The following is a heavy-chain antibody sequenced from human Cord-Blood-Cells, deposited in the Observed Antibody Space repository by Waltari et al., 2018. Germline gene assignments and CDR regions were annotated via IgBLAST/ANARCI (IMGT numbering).Heavy chain of an antibody. J-gene: IGHJ4*02. Sequence: QVQLVESGGGVVQPGRSLRLSCAASGFPFSSLGMHWVRQAPGKGLEWVAVIWYDGSNKYYADSVKGRFTISRDNSKNTLYLQMNSLRAEDTAVYYCARDNSGSYFDYWGQGTLVTVSS. V-gene: IGHV3-33*01. CDR1: GFPFSSLG. D-gene: IGHD1-26*01. CDR3: ARDNSGSYFDY. CDR2: IWYDGSNK.